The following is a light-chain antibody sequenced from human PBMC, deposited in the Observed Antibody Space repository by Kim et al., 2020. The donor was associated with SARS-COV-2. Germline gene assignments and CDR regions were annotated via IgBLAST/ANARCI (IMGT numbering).Light chain of an antibody. J-gene: IGLJ2*01. CDR3: NSRDSSGNHVV. V-gene: IGLV3-19*01. CDR2: GKN. Sequence: SSELTQDPAVSVALGQTVRITCQGDSLRSYYASWYQQKPGQAPVLVIYGKNNRPSGIPDRFSGYSSANTDSLTITGAQAEDEADYYCNSRDSSGNHVVFG. CDR1: SLRSYY.